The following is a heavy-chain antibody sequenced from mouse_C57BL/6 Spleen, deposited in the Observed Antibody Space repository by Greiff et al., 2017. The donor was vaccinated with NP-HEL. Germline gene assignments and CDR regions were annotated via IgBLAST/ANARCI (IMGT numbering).Heavy chain of an antibody. CDR2: IYPGDGDT. J-gene: IGHJ4*01. CDR3: ARYSYAMDY. Sequence: VHLVESGPELVKPGASVKISCKASGYAFSSSWMNWVKQRPGKGLEWIGRIYPGDGDTNYNGKFKGKATLTADKSSSTAYMQLSSLTSEDSAVYFCARYSYAMDYWGQGTSVTVSS. V-gene: IGHV1-82*01. CDR1: GYAFSSSW.